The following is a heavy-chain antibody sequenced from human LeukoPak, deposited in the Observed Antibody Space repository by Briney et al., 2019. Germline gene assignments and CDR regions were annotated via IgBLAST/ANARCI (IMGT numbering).Heavy chain of an antibody. D-gene: IGHD5-12*01. V-gene: IGHV4-38-2*02. CDR1: GYSISSGYY. CDR3: ARDWWGYSGYDAVDY. Sequence: SETLSLNCAVSGYSISSGYYWGWIRQPPGKGLEWIGSIFHSGSTYYNPSLKSRVTISVDTAKKQFSLKLSSVTAADTAVYYCARDWWGYSGYDAVDYWGQGTLVTVSS. J-gene: IGHJ4*02. CDR2: IFHSGST.